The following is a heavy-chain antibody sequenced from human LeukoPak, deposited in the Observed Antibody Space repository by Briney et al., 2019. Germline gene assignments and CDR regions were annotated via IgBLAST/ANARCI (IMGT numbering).Heavy chain of an antibody. Sequence: SETLSLTCTVSSGSISSNSFYWGWIRQPPGKGLEWIGSIYYSGSTYYNPSLKSRVTISVDTSKNQFSLKLSSVTVADTAVYYCARNRYYYGSGNYGVPNWFDPWGQGTLVTVSS. CDR2: IYYSGST. V-gene: IGHV4-39*01. D-gene: IGHD3-10*01. CDR3: ARNRYYYGSGNYGVPNWFDP. CDR1: SGSISSNSFY. J-gene: IGHJ5*02.